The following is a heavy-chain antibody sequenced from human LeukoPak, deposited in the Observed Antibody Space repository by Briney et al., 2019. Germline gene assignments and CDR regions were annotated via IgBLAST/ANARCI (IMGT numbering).Heavy chain of an antibody. CDR2: INPNSGDT. Sequence: GASVKVSCKASGYTFTGYYMHWVRQAPGQGLEWMGRINPNSGDTNYAQKFQGRVTMTRDTSFSTAYMELSRLSSDDTAIYYCARGSSDYYGSGSYYSAIIDYWGQGTLVTVSS. V-gene: IGHV1-2*06. CDR3: ARGSSDYYGSGSYYSAIIDY. CDR1: GYTFTGYY. D-gene: IGHD3-10*01. J-gene: IGHJ4*02.